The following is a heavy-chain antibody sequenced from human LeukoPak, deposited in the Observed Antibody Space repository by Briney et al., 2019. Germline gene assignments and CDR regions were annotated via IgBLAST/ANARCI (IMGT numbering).Heavy chain of an antibody. D-gene: IGHD4-11*01. CDR2: IKQDGGEK. CDR3: AREDHSNYNY. Sequence: PGGSLRLSCVASGFTFRSYGMHWVRQAPGKGLEWVANIKQDGGEKYYVDSVKDRFTISRDNAKNSLYLQMNSLRVEDTAVYYCAREDHSNYNYWGQGTLVTVSS. J-gene: IGHJ4*02. V-gene: IGHV3-7*01. CDR1: GFTFRSYG.